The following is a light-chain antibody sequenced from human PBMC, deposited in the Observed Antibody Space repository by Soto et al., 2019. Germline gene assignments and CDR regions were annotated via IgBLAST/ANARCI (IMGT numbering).Light chain of an antibody. V-gene: IGKV1-27*01. Sequence: DIQMTQSPSSLSASVGDRVTITCRASQGIRHYLAWYQQKPGKVPKLLIYEASNLQSGVPSRFRGGGSGTDFTLTINSLQPEDFATYFCQQSYSAPWTFGQGTKVDIK. CDR2: EAS. CDR3: QQSYSAPWT. CDR1: QGIRHY. J-gene: IGKJ1*01.